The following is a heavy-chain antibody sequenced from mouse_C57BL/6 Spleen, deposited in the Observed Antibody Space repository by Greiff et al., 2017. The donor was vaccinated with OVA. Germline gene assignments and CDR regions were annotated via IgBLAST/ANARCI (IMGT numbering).Heavy chain of an antibody. CDR1: GYTFTSYW. CDR2: INPSDSET. J-gene: IGHJ3*01. Sequence: QVQLQQPGAELVRPGSSVKLSCKASGYTFTSYWMDWVKQRPGQGLEWIGNINPSDSETHYNQKFKDKATLTVDKSSSTAYMQLSSLTSEGSAVYYCARSNTTVVAPFAYWGQGTLVTVSA. V-gene: IGHV1-61*01. CDR3: ARSNTTVVAPFAY. D-gene: IGHD1-1*01.